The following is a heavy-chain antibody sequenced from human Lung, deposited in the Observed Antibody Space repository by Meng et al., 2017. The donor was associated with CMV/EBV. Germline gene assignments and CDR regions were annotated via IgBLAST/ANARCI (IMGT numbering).Heavy chain of an antibody. CDR1: GYSISSGNY. J-gene: IGHJ4*02. V-gene: IGHV4-38-2*02. Sequence: SETXSLTCTVSGYSISSGNYWGWIRQPPGKGLEWIGSFYHTESTSYNPSLKSRVTISLDTSKNQFSLKLTSVTAADTAVYYCARGWGAALDYWGRGTLVTVSS. D-gene: IGHD1-26*01. CDR2: FYHTEST. CDR3: ARGWGAALDY.